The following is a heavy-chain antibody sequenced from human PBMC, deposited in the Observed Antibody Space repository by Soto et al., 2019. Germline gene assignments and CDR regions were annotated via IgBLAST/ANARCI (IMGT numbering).Heavy chain of an antibody. CDR2: ISATGGST. CDR1: VFTFDNYA. D-gene: IGHD3-22*01. V-gene: IGHV3-23*01. CDR3: ARSLDVFLWLGELLSLGFDS. J-gene: IGHJ4*02. Sequence: RWSLRLSCTASVFTFDNYAMNWLRQAPGKGLEWVPGISATGGSTYYAASVRGRFGISRDNSKNTLDLQVNSLRAEDTAVYYCARSLDVFLWLGELLSLGFDSWGQGTLVTVSS.